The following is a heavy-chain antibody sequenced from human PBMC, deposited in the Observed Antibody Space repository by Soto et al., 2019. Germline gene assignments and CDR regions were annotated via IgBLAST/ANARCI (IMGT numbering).Heavy chain of an antibody. Sequence: EVQLVESGGGLVQPGGSLRLSCAASGFSFSDHFMDWVRQAPGKGLQWVGRIQTKRQNYITQYATSLEGIFSILRHDSENSLYLQVNRLKTEDTVVYFCTCIRGTCGYSGPGPLVSVSS. J-gene: IGHJ4*02. V-gene: IGHV3-72*01. CDR2: IQTKRQNYIT. D-gene: IGHD1-26*01. CDR1: GFSFSDHF. CDR3: TCIRGTCGY.